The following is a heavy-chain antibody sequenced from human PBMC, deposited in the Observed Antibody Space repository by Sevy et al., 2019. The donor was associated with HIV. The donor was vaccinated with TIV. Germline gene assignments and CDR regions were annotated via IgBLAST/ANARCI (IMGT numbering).Heavy chain of an antibody. CDR1: GFTFSSYA. CDR3: AKDPEGGMIVVVITWFDP. D-gene: IGHD3-22*01. CDR2: ISGSGGST. J-gene: IGHJ5*02. Sequence: GGSLILSCAASGFTFSSYAMSWVRHAPGKGLEWVSAISGSGGSTYYADSVKGRFTISRDNSKNTLYLQMNSLRAEDTAVYYCAKDPEGGMIVVVITWFDPWGQGTLVTVSS. V-gene: IGHV3-23*01.